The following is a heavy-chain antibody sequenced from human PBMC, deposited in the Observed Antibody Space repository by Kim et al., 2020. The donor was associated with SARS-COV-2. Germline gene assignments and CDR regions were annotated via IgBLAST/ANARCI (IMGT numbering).Heavy chain of an antibody. D-gene: IGHD1-26*01. CDR1: GFTLSSYN. Sequence: GGSLRLSCAASGFTLSSYNMHWVRQAPGKGLVWVSVIDTAGRSTSYVDSVKGRFTISRDNANNMVLLQMNGLRAEDTAVYYCARGILGASAYWGQGTLVAVSS. J-gene: IGHJ4*02. CDR3: ARGILGASAY. V-gene: IGHV3-74*01. CDR2: IDTAGRST.